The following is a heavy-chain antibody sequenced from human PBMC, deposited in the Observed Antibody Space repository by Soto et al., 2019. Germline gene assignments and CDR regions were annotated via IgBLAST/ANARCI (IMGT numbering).Heavy chain of an antibody. CDR1: GFTFSTYA. CDR2: ISGSGGSI. D-gene: IGHD1-1*01. CDR3: VKGSWKGDV. Sequence: EVQLLESGGGLVQPGGSLRLSCAASGFTFSTYAMNWFRQAPGNGLEWVSAISGSGGSIHYADPVKGRFTISRDNSKNTLYLQMNSLRDEDTAVYHCVKGSWKGDVWGQGTTVTVSS. J-gene: IGHJ6*02. V-gene: IGHV3-23*01.